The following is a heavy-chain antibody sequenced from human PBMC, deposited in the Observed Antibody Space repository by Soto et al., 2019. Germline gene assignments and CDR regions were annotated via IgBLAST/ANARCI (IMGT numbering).Heavy chain of an antibody. D-gene: IGHD6-6*01. CDR2: ISWNSGSI. V-gene: IGHV3-9*01. J-gene: IGHJ6*02. CDR1: GFTFDDYA. Sequence: GGSLRLSCAASGFTFDDYAMHWVRQAPGKGLEWVSGISWNSGSIGYADSVKGRFTISRDNAKNSLYLQMNSLRAEDTALYYCAKDNGYPPGSSSYYYYYYGMDVWGQGTTVTVSS. CDR3: AKDNGYPPGSSSYYYYYYGMDV.